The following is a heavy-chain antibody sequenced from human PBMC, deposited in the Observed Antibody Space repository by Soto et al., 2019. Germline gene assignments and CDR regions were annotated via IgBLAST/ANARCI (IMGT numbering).Heavy chain of an antibody. CDR1: GYTFTAHY. D-gene: IGHD4-17*01. CDR3: ARPRLFYGDYGDAFDI. CDR2: INPNTGDT. Sequence: QVRLVQSGAEVKKPGASVRVSCKASGYTFTAHYLHWVRQAPGQGLEWMGRINPNTGDTSYQQKFQGRVTVSRATSISTAYMDLSGLRSEDTAIYYCARPRLFYGDYGDAFDIWGQGTMVTVSS. J-gene: IGHJ3*02. V-gene: IGHV1-2*06.